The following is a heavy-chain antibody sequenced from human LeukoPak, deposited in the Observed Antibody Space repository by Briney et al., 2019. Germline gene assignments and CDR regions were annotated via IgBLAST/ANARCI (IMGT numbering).Heavy chain of an antibody. Sequence: SETLSLTCAVYGGYGGSFRRFYLAWVRPPPGEGREGGGGVKYSEGTTYNPFLKSRVIISVDTSKNHFSLILSSVTAADTAVYYCARGSRYYRASPYYHYYYMDVWGKGTTVTVSS. CDR3: ARGSRYYRASPYYHYYYMDV. J-gene: IGHJ6*03. CDR1: GGYGGSFRRFY. V-gene: IGHV4-34*01. D-gene: IGHD1-26*01. CDR2: VKYSEGT.